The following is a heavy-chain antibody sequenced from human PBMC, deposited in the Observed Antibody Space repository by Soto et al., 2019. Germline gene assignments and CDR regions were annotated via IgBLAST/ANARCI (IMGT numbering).Heavy chain of an antibody. CDR3: ARERPYDSSAYYFTFDC. V-gene: IGHV3-7*01. J-gene: IGHJ4*02. Sequence: GGSLRLSCAASGFTLSTYWMSWVRQAPGKGLEWVANIKQDGSENYYVDSVKGRFTISRDNAKNSLYLQMNSLRDEDTAVYYCARERPYDSSAYYFTFDCWGQGILVTVSS. CDR2: IKQDGSEN. CDR1: GFTLSTYW. D-gene: IGHD3-22*01.